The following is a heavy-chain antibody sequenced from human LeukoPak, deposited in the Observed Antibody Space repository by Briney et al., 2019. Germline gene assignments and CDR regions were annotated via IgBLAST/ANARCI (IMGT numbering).Heavy chain of an antibody. Sequence: ASVKVSCKASGYRFTTDMYTIHWMRQAPGHRLEWMGWINAGNGNTKYSQKFQGRATITGATSASTVYMELSSLIFEDTAVYYCARDSDSSGWSWVYWRQGTLVTVSS. CDR3: ARDSDSSGWSWVY. CDR2: INAGNGNT. V-gene: IGHV1-3*01. CDR1: GYRFTTDMYT. D-gene: IGHD6-19*01. J-gene: IGHJ4*02.